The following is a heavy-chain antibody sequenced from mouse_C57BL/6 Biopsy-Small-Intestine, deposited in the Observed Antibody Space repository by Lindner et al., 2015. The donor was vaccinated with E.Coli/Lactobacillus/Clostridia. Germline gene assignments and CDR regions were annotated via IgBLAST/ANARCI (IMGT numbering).Heavy chain of an antibody. J-gene: IGHJ3*01. D-gene: IGHD4-1*01. CDR2: IWDDGTT. Sequence: VQLQESGPGLVAPSQSLSITCTVSGFSLSNSGVNWIRQPPGKGLEWLGVIWDDGTTKYHSTLMSRLSISKDNSKSQVFLKLNSLQTDDTATYYCAKNGTYWGQGTLVTVSA. V-gene: IGHV2-3*01. CDR1: GFSLSNSG. CDR3: AKNGTY.